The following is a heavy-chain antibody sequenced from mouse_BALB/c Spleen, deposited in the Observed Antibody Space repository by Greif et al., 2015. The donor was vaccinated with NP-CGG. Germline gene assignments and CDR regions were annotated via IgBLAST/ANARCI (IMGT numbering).Heavy chain of an antibody. CDR1: GFTFSSYG. D-gene: IGHD1-3*01. V-gene: IGHV5-6*01. J-gene: IGHJ4*01. Sequence: EVKLVESGGDLVKPGGSLKLSCAASGFTFSSYGMSWVRQTPDKRLEWVATISSGGSYTYYPDSVKGRFTISRDNAKNTLYLQMSSLKSEDTAMYYCARGSGNYAMDYWGQGTSVTVSS. CDR3: ARGSGNYAMDY. CDR2: ISSGGSYT.